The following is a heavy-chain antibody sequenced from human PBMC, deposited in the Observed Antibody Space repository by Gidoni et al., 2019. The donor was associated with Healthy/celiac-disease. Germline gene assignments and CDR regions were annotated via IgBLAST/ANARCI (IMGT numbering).Heavy chain of an antibody. CDR3: VKHDYVWGSYLY. J-gene: IGHJ4*02. D-gene: IGHD3-16*02. CDR2: ISSNGGST. V-gene: IGHV3-64D*06. CDR1: GLTFSNYA. Sequence: EVQLVASGGGLVQPGGSLILTCSASGLTFSNYAMHWGRQVPGKGLRYGSAISSNGGSTYYADTVKGRFTISRDNSKNTLYLQMGSLRAEDTAVYYCVKHDYVWGSYLYWGQGTLVTVSS.